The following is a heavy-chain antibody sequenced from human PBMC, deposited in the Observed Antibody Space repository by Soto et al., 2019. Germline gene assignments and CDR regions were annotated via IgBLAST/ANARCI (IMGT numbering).Heavy chain of an antibody. CDR1: GYNFTSYG. D-gene: IGHD2-15*01. CDR3: ALVVAPSWFDP. CDR2: ISAYNGNT. J-gene: IGHJ5*02. Sequence: GASVEVSCKASGYNFTSYGISWVRQAPGQGLEWMGWISAYNGNTNYAQKLQGRVTMTTDTSTSTAYMELRSLRSDDTAVYYCALVVAPSWFDPWGQRTLVTVSS. V-gene: IGHV1-18*01.